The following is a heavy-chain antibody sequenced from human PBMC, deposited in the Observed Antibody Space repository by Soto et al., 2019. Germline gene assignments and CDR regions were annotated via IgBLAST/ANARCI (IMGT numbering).Heavy chain of an antibody. V-gene: IGHV5-51*01. D-gene: IGHD4-17*01. J-gene: IGHJ5*02. Sequence: GESLKISCKASGYNFATYWIAWVRQMPGKGLEYMGIIYPGDSDGRYSPSFQGQVTFSADKSISTAYLQWSSLTASDTAIYYCARHGSYGDYAYNYFDPWRQGALVTVSS. CDR2: IYPGDSDG. CDR1: GYNFATYW. CDR3: ARHGSYGDYAYNYFDP.